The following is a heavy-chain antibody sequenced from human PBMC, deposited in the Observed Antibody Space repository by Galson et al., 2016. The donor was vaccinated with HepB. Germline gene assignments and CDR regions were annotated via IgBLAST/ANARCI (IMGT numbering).Heavy chain of an antibody. CDR3: AKWGGSSITIFGMYYFDY. CDR1: GFTLSSYA. J-gene: IGHJ4*02. Sequence: SLRLSCAASGFTLSSYAMHWVRQAPGKGLEWVAVISYDGSYKYYTDSVKGRFTISRDTSRDTLYLQMYSLSVEDTAVYYCAKWGGSSITIFGMYYFDYWGQGTLVTVSS. CDR2: ISYDGSYK. V-gene: IGHV3-30*18. D-gene: IGHD3-3*01.